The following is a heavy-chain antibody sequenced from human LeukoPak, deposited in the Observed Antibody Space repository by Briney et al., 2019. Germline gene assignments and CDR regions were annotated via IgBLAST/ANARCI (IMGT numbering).Heavy chain of an antibody. CDR1: GYTFTSSG. CDR2: ISGYNGNT. CDR3: ARNYYDSSGYYRPSYYYFYMDV. Sequence: ASVKVSCKASGYTFTSSGISWVRLAPGQGLEWLGWISGYNGNTNYAQILQGRVTMTTDTSTSTAYMELSSLRSEDTAVYYCARNYYDSSGYYRPSYYYFYMDVWGKGTTVTVSS. V-gene: IGHV1-18*01. J-gene: IGHJ6*03. D-gene: IGHD3-22*01.